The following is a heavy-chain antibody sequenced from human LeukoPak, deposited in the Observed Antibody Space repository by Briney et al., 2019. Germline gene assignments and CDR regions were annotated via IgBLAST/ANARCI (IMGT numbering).Heavy chain of an antibody. J-gene: IGHJ5*02. D-gene: IGHD2-8*01. V-gene: IGHV3-30*03. Sequence: PGGSLRLSCAASGFTFSSYSMNWVRQAPGKGLEWVAVISYDGSNKYYADSVKGRFTISRDNSKNTLYLQMNSLRAVDTAVYYCARDGCMLCNRPLNWFDPWGQGTLVTVSS. CDR3: ARDGCMLCNRPLNWFDP. CDR1: GFTFSSYS. CDR2: ISYDGSNK.